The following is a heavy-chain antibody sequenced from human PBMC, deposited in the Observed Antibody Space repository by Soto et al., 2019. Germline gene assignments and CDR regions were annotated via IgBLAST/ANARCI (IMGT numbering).Heavy chain of an antibody. CDR3: ARGIPGGMDV. J-gene: IGHJ6*02. CDR2: IIPILGIA. Sequence: QVQLVQSGAEVKKPGSSVKVSCKASGGTFSSYTISWVRQAPGQGLEWMGRIIPILGIANYAQKFQGRVTIXXDKPTRTAYMELSSLRSEDTAVYYCARGIPGGMDVWGQGTTVTVSS. CDR1: GGTFSSYT. V-gene: IGHV1-69*02.